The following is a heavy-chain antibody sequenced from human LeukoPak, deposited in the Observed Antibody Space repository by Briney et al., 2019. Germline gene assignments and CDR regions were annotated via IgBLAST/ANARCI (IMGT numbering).Heavy chain of an antibody. D-gene: IGHD4/OR15-4a*01. V-gene: IGHV4-39*01. CDR1: GDSITSGAFY. Sequence: PSETLSLTCNVSGDSITSGAFYWAWIRQSPGKGLEWIGNVYYSGRTQYNPSLRGRVSISMDKTKTQFSLNLNSVSVTDTAIYYCARRDYAAWFDPWGQGTLVTVSS. CDR2: VYYSGRT. CDR3: ARRDYAAWFDP. J-gene: IGHJ5*02.